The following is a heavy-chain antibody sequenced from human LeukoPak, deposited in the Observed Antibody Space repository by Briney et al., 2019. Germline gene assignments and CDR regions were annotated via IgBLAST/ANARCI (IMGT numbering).Heavy chain of an antibody. Sequence: ASVKVSCKASGGTFSSYAISWVRQAPGQGLEWMGGIIPIFGTANYAQKFQGRVTITADESTSTAYMELSSLRSEDTAVYYCARDSIVVVPAAKNYYYYYMDVWGKGTTVTVSS. J-gene: IGHJ6*03. CDR2: IIPIFGTA. V-gene: IGHV1-69*13. CDR1: GGTFSSYA. CDR3: ARDSIVVVPAAKNYYYYYMDV. D-gene: IGHD2-2*01.